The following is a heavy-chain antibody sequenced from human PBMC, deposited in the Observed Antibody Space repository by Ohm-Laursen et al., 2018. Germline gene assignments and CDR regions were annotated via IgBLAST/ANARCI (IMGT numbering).Heavy chain of an antibody. Sequence: SLRLSCAASGFTFTTYAMSWVRQAPGKGLEWVSTISGNGDSTYYADSVKGRFTISRDNSKNTLYLQMNSLRAEDTAVYYCARAVDGYVDNWGQGTLVTVSS. J-gene: IGHJ4*02. CDR2: ISGNGDST. CDR3: ARAVDGYVDN. D-gene: IGHD5-24*01. V-gene: IGHV3-23*01. CDR1: GFTFTTYA.